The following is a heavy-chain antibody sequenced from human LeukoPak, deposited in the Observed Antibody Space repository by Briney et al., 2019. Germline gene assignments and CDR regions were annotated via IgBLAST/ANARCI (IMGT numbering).Heavy chain of an antibody. J-gene: IGHJ3*02. V-gene: IGHV3-11*01. CDR1: GFTFSDYY. CDR3: AKDISRSSGWPDAFDI. Sequence: GGSLRLSCAASGFTFSDYYMTWIRQAPGKGLEWVSYISSSGGTIYYADSVKGRFTISRDNAKNSLYLQMNSLRAEDTALYYCAKDISRSSGWPDAFDIWGQGTMVTASS. CDR2: ISSSGGTI. D-gene: IGHD6-19*01.